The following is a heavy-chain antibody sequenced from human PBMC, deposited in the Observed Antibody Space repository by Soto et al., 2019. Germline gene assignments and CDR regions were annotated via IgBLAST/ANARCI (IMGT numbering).Heavy chain of an antibody. Sequence: GGSLRLSCVTSGFTFSDYGFHWVRQAPGKGLDWVAIISFDGNKVNYAESVKGRFTISRDHSKNTLYLQMNSLRAEDTAVYYCAKEMGYSYENYYFDYWGQGTLVTVSS. D-gene: IGHD5-18*01. V-gene: IGHV3-30*18. CDR2: ISFDGNKV. CDR3: AKEMGYSYENYYFDY. J-gene: IGHJ4*02. CDR1: GFTFSDYG.